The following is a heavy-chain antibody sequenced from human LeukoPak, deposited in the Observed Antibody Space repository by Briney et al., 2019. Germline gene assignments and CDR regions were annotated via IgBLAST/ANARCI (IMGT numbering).Heavy chain of an antibody. CDR3: ARDQEGAAAGFNWFDP. Sequence: PGRSLRLSCAASGFTFSSYAMHWVRQAPGKGLEWVAVISYDGSDKYYADSVKGRFTISRDNSKNTLYLQMNSLRAEDTAVYYCARDQEGAAAGFNWFDPWGQGTLVTVSS. V-gene: IGHV3-30-3*01. D-gene: IGHD6-13*01. CDR2: ISYDGSDK. J-gene: IGHJ5*02. CDR1: GFTFSSYA.